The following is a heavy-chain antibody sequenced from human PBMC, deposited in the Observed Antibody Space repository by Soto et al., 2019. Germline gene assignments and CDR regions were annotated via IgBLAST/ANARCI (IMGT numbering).Heavy chain of an antibody. J-gene: IGHJ4*02. CDR2: VYWDDDN. D-gene: IGHD6-6*01. CDR3: AHRAYSSSFAFDS. V-gene: IGHV2-5*02. CDR1: GFSLSTIAVS. Sequence: QIPLKESAPTLVQPTQTLTLTCTFSGFSLSTIAVSVGLIRQPPGKPLQWLALVYWDDDNRYSPSLKTRLAIAKDTSQNQVVFTMSYMDPVDTATYSCAHRAYSSSFAFDSWGQGALVTVYS.